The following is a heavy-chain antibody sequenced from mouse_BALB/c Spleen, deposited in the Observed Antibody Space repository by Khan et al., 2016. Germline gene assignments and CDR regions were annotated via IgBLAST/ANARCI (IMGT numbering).Heavy chain of an antibody. CDR1: GFTFSSFG. Sequence: EVELVESGGGLVQPGGSRKLSCAASGFTFSSFGMHWVRQAPEKGLEWVAFISSGSSDIYSADTVKGRFTIYRDNHKTTLFLQMTRLRAKDTAMYYCGSLDYWCQGTTLTFSS. CDR3: GSLDY. CDR2: ISSGSSDI. J-gene: IGHJ2*01. V-gene: IGHV5-17*02.